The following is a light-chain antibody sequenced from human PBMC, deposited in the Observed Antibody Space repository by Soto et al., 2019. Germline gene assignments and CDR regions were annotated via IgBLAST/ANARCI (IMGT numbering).Light chain of an antibody. Sequence: QSVLTQPPSVSGAPGQRVTISCTGSSSNIGAGYDVHWYQPLPGTAPKLLIYRNNNRPSGVPDRFSGSKSGTSASLAITGLQAEDEADYYCHSYDSSLSGSVFGGGTQLTVL. J-gene: IGLJ3*02. CDR2: RNN. CDR3: HSYDSSLSGSV. CDR1: SSNIGAGYD. V-gene: IGLV1-40*01.